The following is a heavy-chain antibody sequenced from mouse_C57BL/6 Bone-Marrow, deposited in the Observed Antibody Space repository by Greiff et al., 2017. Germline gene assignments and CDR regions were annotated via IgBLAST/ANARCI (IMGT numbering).Heavy chain of an antibody. D-gene: IGHD1-1*01. Sequence: EVQLVESGGGLVQPGGSLKLSCAASGFTFSDYYMYWVRQTPEKRLEWVAYISNGGGSTYYPDTVKGRFTISRDNAKNTLYLQMSRLKSEDTAMYYCARHGHYGSSPWFAYWGQGTLVTVSA. CDR3: ARHGHYGSSPWFAY. CDR1: GFTFSDYY. J-gene: IGHJ3*01. V-gene: IGHV5-12*01. CDR2: ISNGGGST.